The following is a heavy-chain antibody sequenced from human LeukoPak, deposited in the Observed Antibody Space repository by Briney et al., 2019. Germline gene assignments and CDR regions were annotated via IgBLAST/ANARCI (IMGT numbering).Heavy chain of an antibody. V-gene: IGHV3-64*04. CDR1: GFTFSNYA. J-gene: IGHJ1*01. CDR3: ARDSQEFFQH. CDR2: MSSNGGST. Sequence: GGSLRLSCSASGFTFSNYAMHWVRQAPGKGLEYVSTMSSNGGSTYYADSMKGRFTISRDNSKNSLYLQMNSLRTEDTALYYCARDSQEFFQHWGQGTLVTVSS.